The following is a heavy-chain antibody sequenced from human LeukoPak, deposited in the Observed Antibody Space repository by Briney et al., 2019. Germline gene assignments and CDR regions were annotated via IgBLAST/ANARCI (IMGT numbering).Heavy chain of an antibody. D-gene: IGHD2-2*01. J-gene: IGHJ4*02. CDR1: GFTFSSYA. V-gene: IGHV3-64D*09. CDR3: VKGYCSSISCYGDY. Sequence: GGSLRLSCSASGFTFSSYAMHWVRQAPGKGLEYVSAISSNGGSTYYADSVKGRFTISRDNSKNTLYLQMSSLRAEDTAVYYCVKGYCSSISCYGDYWGQGTLVIVSS. CDR2: ISSNGGST.